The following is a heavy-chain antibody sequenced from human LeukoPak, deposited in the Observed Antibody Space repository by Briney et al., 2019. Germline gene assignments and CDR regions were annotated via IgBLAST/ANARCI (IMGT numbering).Heavy chain of an antibody. J-gene: IGHJ6*02. CDR1: GFTFRSYS. Sequence: GGSLRLSCAAYGFTFRSYSMNWVRQAPGKGLEWVSYISGSSSTIYYADSVKGRFTISRDNAKNSLYLQMNSLRVEDTAVYYCARVRSGSSAGNYGMDVWGQGTTVTVSS. CDR3: ARVRSGSSAGNYGMDV. D-gene: IGHD1-26*01. V-gene: IGHV3-48*01. CDR2: ISGSSSTI.